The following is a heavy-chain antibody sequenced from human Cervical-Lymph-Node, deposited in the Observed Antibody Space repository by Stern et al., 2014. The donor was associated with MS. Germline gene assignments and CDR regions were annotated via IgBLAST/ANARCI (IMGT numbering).Heavy chain of an antibody. J-gene: IGHJ3*02. V-gene: IGHV1-18*01. CDR2: ISAYNGNT. CDR1: GYTFTSYG. CDR3: ARGLLGSENAFDI. D-gene: IGHD2-15*01. Sequence: QMQLVQSGAEVKKPGASVKVSCKASGYTFTSYGISWVRQAPGQGLELMGWISAYNGNTNYAQKLQGRVTMTTDTSTSTAYRELRSLRSDDPAVYYCARGLLGSENAFDIGGQGTMVTASS.